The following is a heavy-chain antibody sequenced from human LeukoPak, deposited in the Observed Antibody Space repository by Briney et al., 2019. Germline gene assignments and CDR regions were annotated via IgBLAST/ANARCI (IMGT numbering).Heavy chain of an antibody. CDR2: IYSGGST. Sequence: GRSLRLSCAASGFTFSSYSMNWVRQAPGKGLEWVSVIYSGGSTYYADSVKGRFTISRDNSKNTLYLQMNSLRAEDTAVYYCARDPTGFTFPHYYYGMDVWGQGTTVTVSS. CDR1: GFTFSSYS. D-gene: IGHD3-16*01. V-gene: IGHV3-53*01. J-gene: IGHJ6*02. CDR3: ARDPTGFTFPHYYYGMDV.